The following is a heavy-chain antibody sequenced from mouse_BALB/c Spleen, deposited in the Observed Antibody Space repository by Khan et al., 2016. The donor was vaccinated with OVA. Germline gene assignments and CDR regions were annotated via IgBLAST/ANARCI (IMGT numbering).Heavy chain of an antibody. CDR3: ARNREPDYFDY. J-gene: IGHJ2*01. CDR2: IWAGGST. CDR1: GFSLTSHG. V-gene: IGHV2-9*02. Sequence: QVQLKESGPGLVAPSQSLSITCTVSGFSLTSHGVHWVRQPPGKGLEWLGVIWAGGSTNYNSALMSRLSISKDSSQRQVFLKMNSLQTDDTAMYYCARNREPDYFDYWGQGTTLTVAS.